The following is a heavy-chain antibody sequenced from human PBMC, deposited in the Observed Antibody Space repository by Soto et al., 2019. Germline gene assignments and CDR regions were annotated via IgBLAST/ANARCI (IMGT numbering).Heavy chain of an antibody. D-gene: IGHD3-16*01. CDR3: ARDATFGTKGGSFDI. CDR1: GFTFRIYS. CDR2: MWYDGTNK. J-gene: IGHJ3*02. Sequence: QVQLVESGGGVVQPGRSLRLSCAASGFTFRIYSMHWVRQSPGKGLEWVAVMWYDGTNKYYGESVKGRFTISRDNSENTLYLPMNSLRVEDTAVYYCARDATFGTKGGSFDIWGHGTLVTVSS. V-gene: IGHV3-33*01.